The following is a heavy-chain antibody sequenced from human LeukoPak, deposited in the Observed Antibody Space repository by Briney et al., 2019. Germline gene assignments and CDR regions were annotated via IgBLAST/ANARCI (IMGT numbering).Heavy chain of an antibody. Sequence: GGSLRLSCAASGFTFDDYAMHWVRLAPGKGLEWVSGISWNSGSIGYADSVKGRFTISRDNAKNSLYLQMNSLRAEDTALYYCAKARYSSGWYDDAFDIWGQGTMVTVSS. V-gene: IGHV3-9*01. CDR3: AKARYSSGWYDDAFDI. D-gene: IGHD6-19*01. CDR1: GFTFDDYA. CDR2: ISWNSGSI. J-gene: IGHJ3*02.